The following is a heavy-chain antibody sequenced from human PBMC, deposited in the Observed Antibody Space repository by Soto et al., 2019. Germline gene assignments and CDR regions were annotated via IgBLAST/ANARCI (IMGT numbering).Heavy chain of an antibody. CDR3: AKDSYYYGSGEYFDY. CDR1: GFTFSSYA. D-gene: IGHD3-10*01. CDR2: ISGSGGST. J-gene: IGHJ4*02. V-gene: IGHV3-23*01. Sequence: AGGSLRLSCAASGFTFSSYAMSWVRQAPGKGLEWVSAISGSGGSTYYADSVKGRFTISRDNSKNTLYLQMNSLRAEDTAVYYCAKDSYYYGSGEYFDYWGQGTLVTVSS.